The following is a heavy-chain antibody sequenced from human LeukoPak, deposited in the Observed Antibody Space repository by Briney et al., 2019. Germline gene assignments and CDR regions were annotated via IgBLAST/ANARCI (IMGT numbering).Heavy chain of an antibody. Sequence: GGSLRLSCAASGFTVSDYYMSWIRQAPGKGLEWVSYITSSSNTHYADSVKGRFTISRDNAKNSLYLQMDSLRAEDTAVYYCARGRPAPPNWFDPWGQGTLVTVSS. CDR3: ARGRPAPPNWFDP. V-gene: IGHV3-11*05. CDR1: GFTVSDYY. J-gene: IGHJ5*02. CDR2: ITSSSNT.